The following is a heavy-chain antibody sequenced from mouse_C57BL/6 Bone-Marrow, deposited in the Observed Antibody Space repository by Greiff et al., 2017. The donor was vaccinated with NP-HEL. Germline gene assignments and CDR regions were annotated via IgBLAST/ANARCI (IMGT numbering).Heavy chain of an antibody. Sequence: DVHLVESGPGLVKPSQSLSLTCSVTGYSITSGYYWNWIRQFPGNKLEWMGYISYDGSNNYNPSLKNRISITRDTSKNQFFLKLNSVTTEDTATYYCAGYYGSSYGYYAMDYWGQGTSVTVSS. V-gene: IGHV3-6*01. CDR2: ISYDGSN. D-gene: IGHD1-1*01. CDR1: GYSITSGYY. CDR3: AGYYGSSYGYYAMDY. J-gene: IGHJ4*01.